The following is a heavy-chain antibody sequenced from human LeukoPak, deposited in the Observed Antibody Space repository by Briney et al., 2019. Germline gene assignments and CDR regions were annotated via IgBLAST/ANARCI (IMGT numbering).Heavy chain of an antibody. CDR1: GDSVSSNSAA. Sequence: LQTPSLTCAISGDSVSSNSAAWNWIRHSPSRGLEWLGRTYYRSKWYNDYAISVKRRIAINPDTSKNQFSLQLNSVTPDDTAVYYCAGSNHYYYGMDVWGQGTTVTVSS. V-gene: IGHV6-1*01. CDR2: TYYRSKWYN. D-gene: IGHD1-14*01. CDR3: AGSNHYYYGMDV. J-gene: IGHJ6*02.